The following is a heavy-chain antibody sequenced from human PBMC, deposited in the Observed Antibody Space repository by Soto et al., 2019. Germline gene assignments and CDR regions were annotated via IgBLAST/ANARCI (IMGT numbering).Heavy chain of an antibody. CDR2: IVPVFGRP. Sequence: SVKVSCKASGGSFSNFGISCVRQSPGQGPDWMGGIVPVFGRPNYAQRFRGRLTITADGSTSTGYMELISLRSDDTAVYYCAREGSGYNFWGQGTQV. CDR3: AREGSGYNF. D-gene: IGHD5-12*01. J-gene: IGHJ4*02. CDR1: GGSFSNFG. V-gene: IGHV1-69*13.